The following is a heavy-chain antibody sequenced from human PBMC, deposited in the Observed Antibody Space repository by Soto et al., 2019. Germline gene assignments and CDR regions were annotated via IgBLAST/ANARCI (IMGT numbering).Heavy chain of an antibody. CDR3: ARDFSTWFQRGPRVY. CDR1: GYTFTNYG. V-gene: IGHV1-18*01. D-gene: IGHD3-10*01. J-gene: IGHJ4*02. Sequence: ASVTVSCKASGYTFTNYGISWVRQAPGQGLEWMGWISPTSINTNYAQKFRGRATMTTDTSTSTAYMELRSLRSDDTAVYFCARDFSTWFQRGPRVYWGQGTLVT. CDR2: ISPTSINT.